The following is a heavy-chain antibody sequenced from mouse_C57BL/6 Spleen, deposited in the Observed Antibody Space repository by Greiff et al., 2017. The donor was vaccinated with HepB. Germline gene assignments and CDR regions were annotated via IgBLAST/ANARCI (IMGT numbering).Heavy chain of an antibody. Sequence: EVMLVESGGGLVKPGGSLKLSCAASGFTFSDYGMHWVRQAPEKGLEWVAYISSGSSTIYYADTVKGRFTIARDNAKNTLFLQMTSLRSEDTAMYYCARRSRSNWYFDVWGTGTTVTVSS. CDR3: ARRSRSNWYFDV. D-gene: IGHD1-1*01. CDR1: GFTFSDYG. CDR2: ISSGSSTI. J-gene: IGHJ1*03. V-gene: IGHV5-17*01.